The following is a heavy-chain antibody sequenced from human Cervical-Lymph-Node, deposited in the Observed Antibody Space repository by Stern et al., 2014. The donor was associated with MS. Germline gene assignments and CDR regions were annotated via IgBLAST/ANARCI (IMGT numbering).Heavy chain of an antibody. D-gene: IGHD1-26*01. CDR3: AREGELLYLAPPKEYYFDY. CDR2: INAGNGNT. CDR1: GYTFTSYA. V-gene: IGHV1-3*01. Sequence: QVQLVQSGAEVKKPGASGKVSCKASGYTFTSYAMHWVRQAPGQRLEWMGWINAGNGNTKYSQKFQGRVTITRDTSASTAYMELSSLRSEDTAVYYCAREGELLYLAPPKEYYFDYWGQGTLVTVSS. J-gene: IGHJ4*02.